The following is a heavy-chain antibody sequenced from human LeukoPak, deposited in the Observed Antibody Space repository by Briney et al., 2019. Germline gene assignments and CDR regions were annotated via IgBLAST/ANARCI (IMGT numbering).Heavy chain of an antibody. Sequence: AWSLRPSCIAPGFTFTGYAMHRVRQAPGKRLQWVAFIAYDGSNKYYADSVKGLFTISRDSSKRTLDLQMNSLRAEDTAVYYCAKERTGYYMEVWGRGTTATVPS. CDR3: AKERTGYYMEV. CDR1: GFTFTGYA. CDR2: IAYDGSNK. V-gene: IGHV3-30*02. D-gene: IGHD1-1*01. J-gene: IGHJ6*03.